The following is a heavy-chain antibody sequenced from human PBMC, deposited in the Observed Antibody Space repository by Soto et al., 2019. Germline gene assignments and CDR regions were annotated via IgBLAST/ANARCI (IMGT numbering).Heavy chain of an antibody. V-gene: IGHV3-53*01. D-gene: IGHD3-22*01. CDR1: GLSVSSAY. CDR3: AGGRGSLGYFHLTF. CDR2: IYSGSNT. Sequence: GGSLRLSCAVSGLSVSSAYMSWIRQAPGKGLEWVSLIYSGSNTYYADSVKGRLTTSGDNSKNTIYLQMNSLRAEDTAMYYCAGGRGSLGYFHLTFWGQGALVTVS. J-gene: IGHJ4*02.